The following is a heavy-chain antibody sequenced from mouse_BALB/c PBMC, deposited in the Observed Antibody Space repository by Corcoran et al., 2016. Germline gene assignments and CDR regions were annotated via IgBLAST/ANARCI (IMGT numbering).Heavy chain of an antibody. J-gene: IGHJ3*01. CDR3: ASYYGYFAY. CDR1: GYTFTDYN. CDR2: IYPYNGGT. V-gene: IGHV1S29*02. D-gene: IGHD1-2*01. Sequence: EVQLQQSGPELVKPGASVKISCKASGYTFTDYNMHWVKQSHGKSLEWIGYIYPYNGGTGYNQKFKSKATLTVDNSSSTAYMELRSLTSEDSAVYYCASYYGYFAYWGQGTLVTVSA.